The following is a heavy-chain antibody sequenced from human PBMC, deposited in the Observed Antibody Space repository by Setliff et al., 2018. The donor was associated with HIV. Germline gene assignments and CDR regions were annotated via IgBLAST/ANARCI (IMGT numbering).Heavy chain of an antibody. CDR1: GFTFEDYA. D-gene: IGHD6-13*01. V-gene: IGHV3-43D*03. J-gene: IGHJ4*02. Sequence: PGGSLRLSCVASGFTFEDYAMHWVRQGPGKGLEWVSPISWDDGSIFYSDSVKGRFIISRDNSKKSLFLQMNSLKTEDTAVYYCAKDMYRGSRSAAGTLDHWGQGTQVTVSS. CDR2: ISWDDGSI. CDR3: AKDMYRGSRSAAGTLDH.